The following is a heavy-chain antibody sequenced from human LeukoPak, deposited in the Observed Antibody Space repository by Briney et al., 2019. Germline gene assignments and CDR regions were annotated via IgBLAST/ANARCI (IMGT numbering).Heavy chain of an antibody. CDR3: ARGADSRSYYFGLDV. D-gene: IGHD6-13*01. V-gene: IGHV4-59*01. J-gene: IGHJ6*02. CDR1: GVSITTYF. Sequence: PSETLSLTFSVPGVSITTYFWSWIRQSPGKGLEWIGYMYYGGSTTYNPSLKSRVATSIDTSKNQFSLKLTSVTAGDTAVYYCARGADSRSYYFGLDVWGQGTTVTVSS. CDR2: MYYGGST.